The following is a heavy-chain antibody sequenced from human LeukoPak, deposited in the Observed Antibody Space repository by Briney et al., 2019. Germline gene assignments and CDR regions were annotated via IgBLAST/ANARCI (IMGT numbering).Heavy chain of an antibody. CDR2: ISWNSGSI. CDR3: AKDMLAVPRDYFDY. J-gene: IGHJ4*02. D-gene: IGHD2-2*01. V-gene: IGHV3-9*01. Sequence: GGSLRLSCAASGFTFDDYAMHWVRQAPGKGLEWVSGISWNSGSIGYADSVKGRFTISRDNAKNSLYLQMNSLRAEDTALYYCAKDMLAVPRDYFDYWGQGTLVTVSS. CDR1: GFTFDDYA.